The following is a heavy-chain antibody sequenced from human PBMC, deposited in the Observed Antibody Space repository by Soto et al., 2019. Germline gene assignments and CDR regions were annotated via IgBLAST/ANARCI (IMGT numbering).Heavy chain of an antibody. CDR3: SKVVLAIWFGELNPPPGLDY. V-gene: IGHV3-23*01. CDR2: ISATGGST. J-gene: IGHJ4*02. CDR1: GFTFSSXV. Sequence: LXLXCTTSGFTFSSXVMSWVSQAPGIGLEWVSAISATGGSTYYADSVKGRFTICRDNSKNTLYLQMNSLGAEDTAVYDCSKVVLAIWFGELNPPPGLDYWGQGTLVTVSS. D-gene: IGHD3-10*01.